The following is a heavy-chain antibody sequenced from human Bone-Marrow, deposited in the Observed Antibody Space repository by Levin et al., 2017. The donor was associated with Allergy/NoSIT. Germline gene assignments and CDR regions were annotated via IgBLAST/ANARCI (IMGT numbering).Heavy chain of an antibody. CDR1: GITFSSSE. CDR3: ARDLGIAPRGRSFIEF. Sequence: GGSLRLSCEVSGITFSSSEMNWVRQAPGKGLEWISYISSSAINIFYADSVKGRFTISRDNAKNSLYLQMNNLRAEDTAVYFCARDLGIAPRGRSFIEFWGQGTRVTVSS. J-gene: IGHJ4*02. D-gene: IGHD2-15*01. V-gene: IGHV3-48*03. CDR2: ISSSAINI.